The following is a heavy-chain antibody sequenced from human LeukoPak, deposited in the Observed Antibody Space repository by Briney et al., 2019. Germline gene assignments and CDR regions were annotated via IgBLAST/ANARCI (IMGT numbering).Heavy chain of an antibody. D-gene: IGHD6-13*01. CDR2: ISSSSSYI. V-gene: IGHV3-21*01. Sequence: GGSLRLSCAASGFTFSSYWMSWVRQAPGKGLEWVSSISSSSSYIYYADSVKGRFTISRDNAKNSLYLQMNSLRAEDTAVYYCARDLQQLVFDYWGQGTLVTVSS. CDR3: ARDLQQLVFDY. J-gene: IGHJ4*02. CDR1: GFTFSSYW.